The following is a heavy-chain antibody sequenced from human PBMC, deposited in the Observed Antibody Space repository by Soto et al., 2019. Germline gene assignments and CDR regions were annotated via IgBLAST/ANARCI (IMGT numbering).Heavy chain of an antibody. V-gene: IGHV1-69*05. CDR2: IIPIFGTA. J-gene: IGHJ4*02. CDR1: GGTFSSYA. CDR3: ARDPQIFDH. Sequence: SVKVSCKASGGTFSSYAISWVRQAPGQGLEWMGGIIPIFGTANYAQKFQGRITMTTDTSTSTAYMELRSLRSDDTAVYYCARDPQIFDHWGQGTLVTVSS.